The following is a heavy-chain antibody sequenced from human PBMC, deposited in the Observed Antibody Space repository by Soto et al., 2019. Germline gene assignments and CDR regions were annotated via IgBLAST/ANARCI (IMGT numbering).Heavy chain of an antibody. Sequence: QVQSVEFGGGVVQPGTSLRLSCAVSGFTFSNHGMHWVRQAPGKGLEWVAFISYAVRSKNYANSLKGRFTISRDNSKDTLFLLMNLLRGHATAVYYWAGDRGWSRSHCFASWGHGTLVTVSS. D-gene: IGHD2-15*01. CDR3: AGDRGWSRSHCFAS. CDR1: GFTFSNHG. CDR2: ISYAVRSK. J-gene: IGHJ4*01. V-gene: IGHV3-33*01.